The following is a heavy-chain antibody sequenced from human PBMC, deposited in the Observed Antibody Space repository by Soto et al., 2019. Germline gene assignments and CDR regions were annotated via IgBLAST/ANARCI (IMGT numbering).Heavy chain of an antibody. CDR2: IYYSGST. CDR3: AAHLKTTVTAYWYFDL. CDR1: GGSISSGGYY. V-gene: IGHV4-31*03. J-gene: IGHJ2*01. D-gene: IGHD4-17*01. Sequence: PSETLSLTCTVSGGSISSGGYYWSWIRQHPGKGLEWIGYIYYSGSTYYNPSLKSRVTISVDTSKNQFSLKLSSVTAADTAVYYCAAHLKTTVTAYWYFDLWGRGTLVTVSS.